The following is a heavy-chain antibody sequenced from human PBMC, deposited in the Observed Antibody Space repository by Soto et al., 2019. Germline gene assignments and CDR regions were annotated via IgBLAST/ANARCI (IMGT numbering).Heavy chain of an antibody. J-gene: IGHJ2*01. CDR2: ISPGGSHR. Sequence: GGSLRLSCVASGFTFSSYNMNWVRKAPGEGLQWVSSISPGGSHRFYSDSVNGRFTISRDNAKNSLYLQMNSLRAEDTAVYYCARDGYSLYDVWGRGTRVTVSS. D-gene: IGHD4-4*01. CDR1: GFTFSSYN. CDR3: ARDGYSLYDV. V-gene: IGHV3-21*01.